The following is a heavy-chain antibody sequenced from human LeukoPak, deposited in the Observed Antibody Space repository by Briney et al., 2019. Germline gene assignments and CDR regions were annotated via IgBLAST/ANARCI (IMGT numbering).Heavy chain of an antibody. V-gene: IGHV3-23*01. CDR2: IGGSAGKT. CDR1: GFTFSLYG. Sequence: GGSLRLSCAASGFTFSLYGMSWVRQTPGKGLEWVSSIGGSAGKTYYADSVKGRFTIPRDDSKDTLYLQMNSLRAEDTALYYCAKDQISMPDDYWGPGTLVTVSS. J-gene: IGHJ4*02. CDR3: AKDQISMPDDY. D-gene: IGHD2-2*01.